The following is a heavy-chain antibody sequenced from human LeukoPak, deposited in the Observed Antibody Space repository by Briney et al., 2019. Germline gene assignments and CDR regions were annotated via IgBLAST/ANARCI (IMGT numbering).Heavy chain of an antibody. J-gene: IGHJ4*02. CDR1: GFTFSRYG. V-gene: IGHV3-30*18. Sequence: PGRSLRLSCAASGFTFSRYGMHWVRQAPGKGLEWVAVISYDGSNKYYADSVKGRFTISRDNSKNTLYLQMNSLRAEDTAVYYCAKSCLDTYYDTLTGSDYWGQGTLVTVSS. CDR3: AKSCLDTYYDTLTGSDY. D-gene: IGHD3-9*01. CDR2: ISYDGSNK.